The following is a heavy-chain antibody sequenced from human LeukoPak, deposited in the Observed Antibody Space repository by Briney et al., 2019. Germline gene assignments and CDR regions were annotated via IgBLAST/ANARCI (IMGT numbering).Heavy chain of an antibody. CDR1: GYTLTSYY. J-gene: IGHJ3*02. D-gene: IGHD1-26*01. Sequence: ASVKVSCKASGYTLTSYYIHWVRQAPGQGLEWMGIIDPSGDSTSYAQKFQGRVTMTRDTSTSTVYMELSSLRSEDTAEYYCARWDVTCGSRHDAFDIWGQGTMVTVSS. V-gene: IGHV1-46*01. CDR3: ARWDVTCGSRHDAFDI. CDR2: IDPSGDST.